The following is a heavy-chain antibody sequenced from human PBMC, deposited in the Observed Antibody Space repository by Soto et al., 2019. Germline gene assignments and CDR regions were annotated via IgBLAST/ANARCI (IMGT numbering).Heavy chain of an antibody. CDR3: ARDGHYSDSSGPWYFDL. Sequence: QVQLVQSGAEVKKPGSSVKVSCKASGGTFSSYTISWVRQAPGQGLEWMGRIIPILGIANYAQKFQGRVTITADKSTSTAYMELSSLRSEDTAVYYCARDGHYSDSSGPWYFDLWGRGTLVTVSS. J-gene: IGHJ2*01. CDR1: GGTFSSYT. CDR2: IIPILGIA. V-gene: IGHV1-69*08. D-gene: IGHD3-22*01.